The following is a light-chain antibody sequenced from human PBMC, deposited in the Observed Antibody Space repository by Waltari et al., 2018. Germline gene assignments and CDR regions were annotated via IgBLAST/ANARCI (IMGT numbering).Light chain of an antibody. V-gene: IGKV3-15*01. CDR3: QAYNDWPFRK. CDR1: RGVRHN. CDR2: GPS. J-gene: IGKJ4*02. Sequence: EMVLTQSPATLSVSPGERLTLSCRAGRGVRHNFALYQQNPGQAPRPLIYGPSTRATGIPGRFSRSGSGTECTLTLSSLQSEESGVYYCQAYNDWPFRKFGGGNKVE.